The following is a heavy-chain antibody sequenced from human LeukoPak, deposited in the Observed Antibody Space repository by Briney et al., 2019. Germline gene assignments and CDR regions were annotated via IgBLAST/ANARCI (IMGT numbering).Heavy chain of an antibody. V-gene: IGHV3-33*01. CDR1: RFTFRSYG. CDR2: IWYDGSNK. D-gene: IGHD5-24*01. CDR3: ARVGDGPKPHFDS. J-gene: IGHJ4*02. Sequence: GGSLRLSCAASRFTFRSYGMHWVRQAPGKGLEWVAVIWYDGSNKYYADSVKGRFTISRDNSKNTLYLQMNSLRAEDTAVYYCARVGDGPKPHFDSWGQGTLVTVSS.